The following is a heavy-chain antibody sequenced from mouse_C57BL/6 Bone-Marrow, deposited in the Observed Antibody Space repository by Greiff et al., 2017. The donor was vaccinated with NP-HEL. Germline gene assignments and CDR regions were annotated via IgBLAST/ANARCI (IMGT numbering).Heavy chain of an antibody. CDR3: ARPSYYYYGSSYCDY. CDR1: GYTFTSYW. J-gene: IGHJ2*01. D-gene: IGHD1-1*01. V-gene: IGHV1-50*01. Sequence: QVQLQQPGAELVKPGASVKLSCKASGYTFTSYWMQWVKQRPGQGLEWIGEIDPSDSYTNYNQKFKGKATLTVDTSSSTAYMQLSSLTSEDSAVCYCARPSYYYYGSSYCDYWGQGTTLTVSA. CDR2: IDPSDSYT.